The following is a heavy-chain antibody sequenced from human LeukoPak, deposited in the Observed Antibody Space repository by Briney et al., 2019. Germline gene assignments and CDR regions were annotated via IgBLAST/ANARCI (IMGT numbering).Heavy chain of an antibody. J-gene: IGHJ4*02. CDR2: IYGNGGTT. CDR1: GFTFNNYV. Sequence: GGSLRLSCAASGFTFNNYVMSWVRQAPGKGLEFVSGIYGNGGTTYYADSVKGRFSISRDNSKNTLYLQMDSLRGEDTAVYYCAKDFRIGYSAHFDYWGQGALVTVSS. D-gene: IGHD2-21*01. V-gene: IGHV3-23*01. CDR3: AKDFRIGYSAHFDY.